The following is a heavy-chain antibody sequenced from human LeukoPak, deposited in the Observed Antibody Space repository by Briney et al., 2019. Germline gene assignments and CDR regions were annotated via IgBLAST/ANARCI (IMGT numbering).Heavy chain of an antibody. J-gene: IGHJ4*01. D-gene: IGHD3-10*01. CDR2: ISSSGSTI. V-gene: IGHV3-48*03. CDR3: AREWYGSGSYRDTRIDY. CDR1: GFTFSSYE. Sequence: GGSLRLSCAASGFTFSSYEMNWVRQAPGKGLEWVSYISSSGSTIYYADSVKGRFTISRDNAKNSLYLQMNSLRAEDTAVYYCAREWYGSGSYRDTRIDYWGQGTLVTVSS.